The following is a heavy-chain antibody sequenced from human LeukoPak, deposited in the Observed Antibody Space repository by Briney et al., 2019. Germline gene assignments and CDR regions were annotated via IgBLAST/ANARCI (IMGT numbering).Heavy chain of an antibody. CDR3: AREAVTTQELDY. CDR2: INAYNGNT. Sequence: ASVKVSCKASRYTFTSYGISWVRQAPGQGLEWMGWINAYNGNTNYAQKLQGRVTMTTDTSTSTAYMEQRSLRSEDTAVYYCAREAVTTQELDYWGQGTLVTVSS. CDR1: RYTFTSYG. J-gene: IGHJ4*02. D-gene: IGHD4-17*01. V-gene: IGHV1-18*01.